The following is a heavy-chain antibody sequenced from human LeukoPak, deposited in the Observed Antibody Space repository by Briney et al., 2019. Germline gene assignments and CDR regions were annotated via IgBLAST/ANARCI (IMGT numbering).Heavy chain of an antibody. CDR1: GFTFRSYG. D-gene: IGHD3-3*01. J-gene: IGHJ4*02. V-gene: IGHV3-33*01. CDR3: ARELPPLEKYYFDY. CDR2: IWYDGSNK. Sequence: PGGSLRLSCAASGFTFRSYGMHWVRQAPGKGLQWVAVIWYDGSNKYYADSVKGRFTISRDNSKNTLSLQMNSPRAEDTAVYYCARELPPLEKYYFDYWGQGNLVTVSS.